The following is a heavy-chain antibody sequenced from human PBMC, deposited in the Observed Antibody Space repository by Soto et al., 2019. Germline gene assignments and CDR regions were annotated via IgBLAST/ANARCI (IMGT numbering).Heavy chain of an antibody. J-gene: IGHJ6*02. CDR2: INPGNGDT. V-gene: IGHV1-3*01. CDR1: GYSFTKYG. CDR3: ARTDCSSTSCYKYYYYGMDV. Sequence: QVQLVQSGTEVKKPGASVKVSCKTSGYSFTKYGLHWVRQPPGQRLEWLGWINPGNGDTKYSQKFQGRVTITRDTSATTAYMELSSMRSEDSAVFYCARTDCSSTSCYKYYYYGMDVWGQGTTVTVSS. D-gene: IGHD2-2*01.